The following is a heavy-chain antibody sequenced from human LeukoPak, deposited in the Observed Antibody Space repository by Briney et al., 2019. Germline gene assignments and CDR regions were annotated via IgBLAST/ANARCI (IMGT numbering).Heavy chain of an antibody. J-gene: IGHJ6*03. V-gene: IGHV4-59*01. CDR3: ASAPPYSSSSGYYYYMDV. Sequence: PSETLSLTCTVSGGSISNYYWSWIRQPPGKGLEWIGYIYYSGNTNYNPSLKSRATILVDTSKNQFSLKLNSVTAADTAVYYCASAPPYSSSSGYYYYMDVWGKGTTVTVSS. CDR2: IYYSGNT. D-gene: IGHD6-6*01. CDR1: GGSISNYY.